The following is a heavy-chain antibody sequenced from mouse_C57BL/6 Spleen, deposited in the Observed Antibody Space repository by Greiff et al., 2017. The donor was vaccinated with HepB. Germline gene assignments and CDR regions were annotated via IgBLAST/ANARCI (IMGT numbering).Heavy chain of an antibody. Sequence: EVKLVESGGDLVKPGGSLKLSCAASGFTFSSYVMSWVRQTPDKRLEWVATISSGGSYTYYPDSVKGRFTISRDNAKNTLYLQMSSLKSEDTAMYYCARHEYDYDGRFYAMDYWGQGTSVTVSS. V-gene: IGHV5-6*02. CDR3: ARHEYDYDGRFYAMDY. D-gene: IGHD2-4*01. CDR1: GFTFSSYV. CDR2: ISSGGSYT. J-gene: IGHJ4*01.